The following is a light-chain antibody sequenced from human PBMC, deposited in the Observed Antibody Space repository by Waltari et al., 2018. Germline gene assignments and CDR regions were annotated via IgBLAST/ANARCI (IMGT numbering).Light chain of an antibody. J-gene: IGKJ1*01. Sequence: DIQMTQSPASLAASLGDRVTITCRPSQSVTTSLNWYQQKSGEPPKLLISAASSFQSGVPSRFSGSGSGTDFTLTITHLQPEDVATYFCQQSHSPPWTFGQGTKVELK. CDR2: AAS. V-gene: IGKV1-39*01. CDR1: QSVTTS. CDR3: QQSHSPPWT.